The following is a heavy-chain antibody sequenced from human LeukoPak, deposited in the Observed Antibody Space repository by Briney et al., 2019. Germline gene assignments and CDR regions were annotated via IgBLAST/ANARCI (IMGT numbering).Heavy chain of an antibody. CDR3: AKDGGGSNGGFDY. CDR2: IVVGSGNT. Sequence: ASVKVSCKASGFTFTSSAMQWVRQARGQRLEWIGWIVVGSGNTNYAQKFQERVTITRDMSTSTAYMELSSLRSEDTAVYYCAKDGGGSNGGFDYWGQGTLVTVSS. D-gene: IGHD1-26*01. V-gene: IGHV1-58*02. J-gene: IGHJ4*02. CDR1: GFTFTSSA.